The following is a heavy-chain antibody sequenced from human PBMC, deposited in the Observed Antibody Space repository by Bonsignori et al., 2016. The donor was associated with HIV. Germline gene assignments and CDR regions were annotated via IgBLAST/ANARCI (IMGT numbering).Heavy chain of an antibody. CDR1: GYSISSDYY. Sequence: SETLSLTCAVSGYSISSDYYWGWIRQPPGKGLEWIGIIYHSGSTYYNPSLKSRVTISVDTSKNQFSLKLSSVTAADTAVYYCSTAVDYGDYGFSLDYWGQGTLVTVSS. CDR3: STAVDYGDYGFSLDY. CDR2: IYHSGST. J-gene: IGHJ4*02. D-gene: IGHD4-17*01. V-gene: IGHV4-38-2*01.